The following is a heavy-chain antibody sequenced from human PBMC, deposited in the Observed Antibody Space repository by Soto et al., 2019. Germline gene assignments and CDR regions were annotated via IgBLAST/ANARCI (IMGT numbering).Heavy chain of an antibody. Sequence: ASVKVSCKASGYTFTSYGISWVRQAPGQGLEWMGWISAYNGNTNYAQKLQGRVTMTTDTSTSTAYMELRSLRSDDTAVYYCARTFGTSFSDYYYYYYGMDVWGQGTTVTVSS. J-gene: IGHJ6*02. D-gene: IGHD3-16*01. CDR3: ARTFGTSFSDYYYYYYGMDV. CDR1: GYTFTSYG. CDR2: ISAYNGNT. V-gene: IGHV1-18*01.